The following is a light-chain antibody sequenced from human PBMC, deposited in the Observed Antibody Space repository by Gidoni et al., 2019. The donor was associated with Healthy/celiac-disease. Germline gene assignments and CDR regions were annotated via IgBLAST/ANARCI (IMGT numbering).Light chain of an antibody. J-gene: IGKJ2*01. CDR1: QSVSSN. Sequence: EIVMTPSPATLSVSPGERATLSCRASQSVSSNFAWYQQKPGQAPRLLIYGASTRATGIPARFSGSVSGTEFTLTINSLQSEDFAVYYCQQYNNWPYTFGQGTKLEIK. CDR3: QQYNNWPYT. V-gene: IGKV3-15*01. CDR2: GAS.